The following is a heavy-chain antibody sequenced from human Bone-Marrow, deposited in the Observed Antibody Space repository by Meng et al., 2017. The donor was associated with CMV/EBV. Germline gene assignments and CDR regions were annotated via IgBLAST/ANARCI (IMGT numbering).Heavy chain of an antibody. J-gene: IGHJ4*02. D-gene: IGHD6-19*01. Sequence: GGSLRLSCAASGFTFSSYGMHWVRQAPGKGLEWVAFIRYDGSNKYYADSVKGRFTISRDNSKNTLYLQMNSLRAEDTAVYYCAKDRSSGWYQAEYMDYWGQGTLFTVSS. CDR2: IRYDGSNK. CDR1: GFTFSSYG. V-gene: IGHV3-30*02. CDR3: AKDRSSGWYQAEYMDY.